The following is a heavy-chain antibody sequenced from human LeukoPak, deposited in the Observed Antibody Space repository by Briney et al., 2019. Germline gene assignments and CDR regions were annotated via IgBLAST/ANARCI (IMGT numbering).Heavy chain of an antibody. CDR3: AREVVPAVDWYFDL. CDR2: IKQAGSEN. D-gene: IGHD2-2*01. Sequence: GGSLRLSCAASGFIFSSYWMTWVRQAPGKGLEWVANIKQAGSENSYVDSVKGRFTISRDNAKNSLYLQINSLRAEDTAVYYCAREVVPAVDWYFDLWGRGTLVTVSS. J-gene: IGHJ2*01. CDR1: GFIFSSYW. V-gene: IGHV3-7*01.